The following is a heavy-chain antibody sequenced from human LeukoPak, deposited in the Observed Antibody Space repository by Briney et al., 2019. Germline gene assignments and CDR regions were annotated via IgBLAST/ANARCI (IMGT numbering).Heavy chain of an antibody. Sequence: GGSLRLSCAASGFIFSSYAMHWVRQAPGKGLEWVAVISYDGSNKYYADSVKGRFTISRDNAKNSLYLQMNSLRAEDTAVYYCVRGSLASGVVVYYYYYLDVWGKGTTVTVSS. CDR3: VRGSLASGVVVYYYYYLDV. CDR1: GFIFSSYA. V-gene: IGHV3-30-3*01. J-gene: IGHJ6*03. D-gene: IGHD3-3*01. CDR2: ISYDGSNK.